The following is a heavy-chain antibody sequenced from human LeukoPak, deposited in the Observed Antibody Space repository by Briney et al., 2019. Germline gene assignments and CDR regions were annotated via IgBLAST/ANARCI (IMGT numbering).Heavy chain of an antibody. D-gene: IGHD7-27*01. V-gene: IGHV1-2*02. CDR2: INPNSGGT. CDR3: ATPRDWDNWGFYFDY. J-gene: IGHJ4*02. CDR1: GYTFTGYY. Sequence: ASVTVSCKASGYTFTGYYMHWVRQAPGQGLEWMGWINPNSGGTNYAQKFQGRVTMTRDTSISTAYMELSRLRSDDTAVYYCATPRDWDNWGFYFDYWGQGTLVTVSS.